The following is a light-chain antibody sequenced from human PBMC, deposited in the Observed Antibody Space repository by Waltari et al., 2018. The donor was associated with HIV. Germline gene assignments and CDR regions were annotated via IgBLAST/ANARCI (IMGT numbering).Light chain of an antibody. J-gene: IGLJ2*01. CDR1: SGPVTSGHH. V-gene: IGLV7-46*01. CDR3: LLSYSGARPAI. Sequence: QAVVTQEPALTVSPGGTVTLTCGSSSGPVTSGHHPHWFQQKPGQAPRALIYDANNRHAWTPARFSGSLLGGKAALTLSDAQPEDEADYFCLLSYSGARPAIFGGGTKLSVL. CDR2: DAN.